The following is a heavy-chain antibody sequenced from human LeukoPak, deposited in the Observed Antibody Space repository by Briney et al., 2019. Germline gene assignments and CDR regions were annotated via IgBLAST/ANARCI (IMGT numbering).Heavy chain of an antibody. D-gene: IGHD3-3*01. V-gene: IGHV3-64D*06. Sequence: PGGSLRLSCSASGLTFSGFDMHWVRQAPGKGLEYVSAITSNGGGTYYADSVKGRFTISRDNSKNTLSLQMSSLRADDTAVYYCAKVGFATYDYWGQGTLVTVSS. CDR1: GLTFSGFD. CDR2: ITSNGGGT. J-gene: IGHJ4*02. CDR3: AKVGFATYDY.